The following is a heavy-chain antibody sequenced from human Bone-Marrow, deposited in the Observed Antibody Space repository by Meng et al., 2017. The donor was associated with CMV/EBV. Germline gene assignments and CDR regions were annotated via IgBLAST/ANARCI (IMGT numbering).Heavy chain of an antibody. Sequence: GGSLRLSCAASGFTFSSYGMHWVRQAPGKGLEWVAVIWYDGSNKYYADSVKGRFTISRDNSKNTLYLQMNSLRAEDTAVYYCAKDRDPIDYYGTDVWGQGTTVTVSS. CDR2: IWYDGSNK. D-gene: IGHD3-16*02. CDR3: AKDRDPIDYYGTDV. V-gene: IGHV3-33*06. CDR1: GFTFSSYG. J-gene: IGHJ6*02.